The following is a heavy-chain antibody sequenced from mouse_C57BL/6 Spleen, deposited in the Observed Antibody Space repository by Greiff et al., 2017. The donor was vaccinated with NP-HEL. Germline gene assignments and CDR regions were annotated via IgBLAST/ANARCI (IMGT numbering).Heavy chain of an antibody. V-gene: IGHV1-80*01. D-gene: IGHD1-1*01. CDR1: GYAFSSYW. Sequence: QVQLKESGAELVKPGASVKISCKASGYAFSSYWMNWVKQRPGKGLEWIGQIYPGDGGTTYNGKFKGKATLTADKSSSTAYMQLSSLTSEDSAVYFCARSNGSSYCYWGQGTTLTVSS. J-gene: IGHJ2*01. CDR3: ARSNGSSYCY. CDR2: IYPGDGGT.